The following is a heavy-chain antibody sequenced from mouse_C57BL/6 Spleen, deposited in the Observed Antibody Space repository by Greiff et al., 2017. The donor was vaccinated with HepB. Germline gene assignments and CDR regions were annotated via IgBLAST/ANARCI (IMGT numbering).Heavy chain of an antibody. D-gene: IGHD1-1*01. J-gene: IGHJ1*03. V-gene: IGHV1-64*01. Sequence: VQLQQPGAELVKPGASVKLSCKASGYTFTSYWMHWVKQRPGQGLEWIGMIHPNSGSTNYNEKFKSKATLTVDKSSSPAYMQLSSLTSEDSAVYYCARPNYYGSSYDWYFDVWGTGTTVTVSS. CDR1: GYTFTSYW. CDR2: IHPNSGST. CDR3: ARPNYYGSSYDWYFDV.